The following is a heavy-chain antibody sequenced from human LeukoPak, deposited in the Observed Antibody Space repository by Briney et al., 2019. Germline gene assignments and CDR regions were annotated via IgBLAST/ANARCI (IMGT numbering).Heavy chain of an antibody. CDR3: ARGDSTGGRKPFDI. V-gene: IGHV3-30*03. CDR1: GFTFSSHS. Sequence: GGSLRLSCAASGFTFSSHSMNWVRQAPGKGLEWVTVISYDAKNNYYADSVKGRFTISRDNSKNTLYLQMNSLRGEDTAVYYCARGDSTGGRKPFDIWGQGTMVTVSS. J-gene: IGHJ3*02. CDR2: ISYDAKNN. D-gene: IGHD2-15*01.